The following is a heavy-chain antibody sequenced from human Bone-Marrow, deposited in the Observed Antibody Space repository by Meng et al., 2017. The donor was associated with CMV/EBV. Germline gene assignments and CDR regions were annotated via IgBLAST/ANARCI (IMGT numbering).Heavy chain of an antibody. CDR3: AKDSLESWSYYYGMDV. CDR1: GFTFSSYW. V-gene: IGHV3-7*03. Sequence: GESLKISCAASGFTFSSYWMSWVRQAPGKGLEWVANIKQDGSEKYYVDSVKGRFTISRDNAKNSLYLQMNSLRAEDTALYYCAKDSLESWSYYYGMDVWGQGATVTVSS. J-gene: IGHJ6*02. D-gene: IGHD3-3*01. CDR2: IKQDGSEK.